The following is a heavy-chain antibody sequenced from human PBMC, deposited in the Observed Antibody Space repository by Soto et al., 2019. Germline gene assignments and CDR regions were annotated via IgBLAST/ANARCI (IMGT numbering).Heavy chain of an antibody. V-gene: IGHV1-18*01. J-gene: IGHJ3*02. CDR3: ARDRPLRQQLVAPAFDI. Sequence: ASVKVSCKASGYTFTSYGISWVRQAPGQGLEWMGWISAYNGNTNYAQKLQGRVTMTTDTSTSTAYMELRSLRSDVTAVYYCARDRPLRQQLVAPAFDIWGQGTMVTVSS. CDR1: GYTFTSYG. CDR2: ISAYNGNT. D-gene: IGHD6-13*01.